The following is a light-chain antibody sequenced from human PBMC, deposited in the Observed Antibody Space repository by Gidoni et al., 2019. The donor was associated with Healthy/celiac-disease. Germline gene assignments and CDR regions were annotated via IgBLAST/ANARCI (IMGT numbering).Light chain of an antibody. V-gene: IGKV2-28*01. Sequence: DIVMTQSPLSLPLTPGEPASISCRSSQSLLHSNGYNYLDWYLQKPGQSPQLLIYLGSNRASGVPDRFSGSGSGTDFTLKISRVEAEDVGVYYCMQALQTPWTFGQXTKVEIK. CDR1: QSLLHSNGYNY. CDR3: MQALQTPWT. J-gene: IGKJ1*01. CDR2: LGS.